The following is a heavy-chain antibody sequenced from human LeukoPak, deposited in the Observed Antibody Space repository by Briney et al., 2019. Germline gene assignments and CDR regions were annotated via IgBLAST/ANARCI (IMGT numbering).Heavy chain of an antibody. J-gene: IGHJ4*02. CDR1: GFTFSSDA. V-gene: IGHV3-23*01. CDR2: ISGSGGST. CDR3: AKQLVSRIAAAGPFDY. Sequence: PGGSLRLSCAASGFTFSSDAMSWVRQAPGKGLEWVSAISGSGGSTYYADSVKGRFTISRDNSKNTLYLQMNSLRAEDTAVYYCAKQLVSRIAAAGPFDYWGQGTLVTVSS. D-gene: IGHD6-13*01.